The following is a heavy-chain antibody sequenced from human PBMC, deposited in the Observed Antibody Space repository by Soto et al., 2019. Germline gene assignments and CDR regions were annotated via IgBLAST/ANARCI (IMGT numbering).Heavy chain of an antibody. CDR2: MNPNSGNT. CDR1: GYTFTSYD. D-gene: IGHD2-15*01. CDR3: ARGAPYCSGGSCYLNWFDP. Sequence: ASVKVSCKASGYTFTSYDINWVRQATGQGLEWMGWMNPNSGNTGYAQKLQGRDTMTRNTSISTAYMELSSLRSEDTAVYYCARGAPYCSGGSCYLNWFDPWGQGTLVTVSS. V-gene: IGHV1-8*01. J-gene: IGHJ5*02.